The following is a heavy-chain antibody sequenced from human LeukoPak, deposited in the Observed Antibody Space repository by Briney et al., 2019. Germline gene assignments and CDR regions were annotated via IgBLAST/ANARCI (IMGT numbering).Heavy chain of an antibody. Sequence: PSETLSLTCTVSGGSISSGDYYWSWIRQPPGKGLEWIGYIYYSGSTYYNPSLKSRVTISVDTSKNQFSLKLSSVTAADTAVYYCARGGYDILTGYYRYFDYWGQGTLVTVSS. D-gene: IGHD3-9*01. V-gene: IGHV4-30-4*01. CDR2: IYYSGST. CDR3: ARGGYDILTGYYRYFDY. CDR1: GGSISSGDYY. J-gene: IGHJ4*02.